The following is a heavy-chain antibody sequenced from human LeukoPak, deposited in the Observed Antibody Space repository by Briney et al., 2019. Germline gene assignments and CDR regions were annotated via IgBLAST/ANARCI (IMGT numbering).Heavy chain of an antibody. J-gene: IGHJ4*02. CDR2: ISGSGGST. CDR1: GFTFSSYA. V-gene: IGHV3-23*01. CDR3: AKVGVSAYYYDSSGSGLGDY. D-gene: IGHD3-22*01. Sequence: GGSLRLSCAASGFTFSSYAMSWVRQAPGKGLEWVSAISGSGGSTYYADSVKGRFTISRDNSKNTLYLQMNSLRAEDTAVYYCAKVGVSAYYYDSSGSGLGDYWGQGTLVTVSS.